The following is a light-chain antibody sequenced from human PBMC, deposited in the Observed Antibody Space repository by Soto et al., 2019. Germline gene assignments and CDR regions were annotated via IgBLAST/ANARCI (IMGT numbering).Light chain of an antibody. Sequence: IVLTQSPGTLSLSPGERATLTCRASQSVSSSYLAWYQKKPGQAPRLLIYGASTRATGLPDRFSGSGSGTDFTLTISRLEPEDFALYYCQQYGSSPLTFGGGTKVEIK. CDR2: GAS. J-gene: IGKJ4*01. CDR1: QSVSSSY. CDR3: QQYGSSPLT. V-gene: IGKV3-20*01.